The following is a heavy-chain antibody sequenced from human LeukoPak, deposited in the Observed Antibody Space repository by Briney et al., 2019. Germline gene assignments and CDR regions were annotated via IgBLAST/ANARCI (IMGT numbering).Heavy chain of an antibody. CDR3: AKDILRWSFDY. CDR1: GFTFSSNA. Sequence: GGSLRLSCAASGFTFSSNAMSWVRQAPGKGLEWVSGIGGDSRTHYADSVEGRFTISRDTPKNMLYLQMNNLRAEDTAVYYCAKDILRWSFDYWGQGTLVTVSS. J-gene: IGHJ4*02. CDR2: IGGDSRT. V-gene: IGHV3-23*01. D-gene: IGHD4-23*01.